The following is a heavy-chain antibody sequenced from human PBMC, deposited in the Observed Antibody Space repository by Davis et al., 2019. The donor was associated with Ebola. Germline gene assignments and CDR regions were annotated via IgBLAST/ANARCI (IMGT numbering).Heavy chain of an antibody. CDR1: GFTFDDYA. V-gene: IGHV3-23*01. CDR3: AKDKRYCSSTSCYPVAGYGMDV. CDR2: ISGSGGST. D-gene: IGHD2-2*01. J-gene: IGHJ6*02. Sequence: GESLKISCAASGFTFDDYAMSWVRQAPGKGLEWVSAISGSGGSTYYADSVKGRFTISRDNSKNTLYLQMNSLRAEDTAVYYCAKDKRYCSSTSCYPVAGYGMDVWGQGTTVTVSS.